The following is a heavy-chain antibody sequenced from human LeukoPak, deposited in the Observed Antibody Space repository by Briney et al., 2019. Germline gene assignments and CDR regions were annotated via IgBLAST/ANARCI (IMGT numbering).Heavy chain of an antibody. V-gene: IGHV1-8*01. CDR2: MKPNSGNT. Sequence: AXVKVSCKASGYTFTSYDINWVRQAPGQGLEWMGWMKPNSGNTDYAQKLQGRVTMTRNTSISTAYMELSSLRSEDTAVYYCARVKSKGRWLQFGYWGQGTLVTVSS. CDR3: ARVKSKGRWLQFGY. J-gene: IGHJ4*02. CDR1: GYTFTSYD. D-gene: IGHD5-24*01.